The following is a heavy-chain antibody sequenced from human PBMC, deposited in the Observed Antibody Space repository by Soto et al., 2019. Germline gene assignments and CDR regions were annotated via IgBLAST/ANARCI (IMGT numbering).Heavy chain of an antibody. V-gene: IGHV3-23*01. Sequence: GGSLRLSCAASGFTFSSYAMSWVRQAPGRGLEWVSAISGSGGSTYYADSVKGRFTISRDNSKNTLYLQMNSLRAEDTAVYYCAKDTAHKGIAVAGIIPPDYWGQGTLVTVSS. D-gene: IGHD6-19*01. J-gene: IGHJ4*02. CDR1: GFTFSSYA. CDR2: ISGSGGST. CDR3: AKDTAHKGIAVAGIIPPDY.